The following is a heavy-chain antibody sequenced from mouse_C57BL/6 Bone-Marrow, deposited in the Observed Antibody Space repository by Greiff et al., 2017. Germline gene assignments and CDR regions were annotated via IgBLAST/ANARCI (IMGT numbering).Heavy chain of an antibody. CDR2: IDPSDSYT. CDR1: GYTFTSYW. CDR3: ARSGDYGY. D-gene: IGHD2-4*01. Sequence: VQLQQPGAELVMPGASVKLSCKASGYTFTSYWMHWVKQRPGQGLEWIGEIDPSDSYTNYNQKFKGKSTLTVDKSSSTAYMQLSSLTSEDSAVYYCARSGDYGYWGQGTTLTVSS. J-gene: IGHJ2*01. V-gene: IGHV1-69*01.